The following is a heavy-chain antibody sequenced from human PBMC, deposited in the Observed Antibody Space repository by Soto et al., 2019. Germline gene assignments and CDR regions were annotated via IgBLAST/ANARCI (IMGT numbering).Heavy chain of an antibody. J-gene: IGHJ6*02. CDR1: GFTFSSYS. CDR2: ISSSGSTI. V-gene: IGHV3-48*02. CDR3: ARDMAGYYYGMDV. D-gene: IGHD3-10*01. Sequence: GGSLRLSCAASGFTFSSYSMNWVRQAPGKGLEWTSYISSSGSTIYYVDSVKGRFTISRDNAKNTLYLQMNSLRDEDTAVYYCARDMAGYYYGMDVWGQGTTVTVSS.